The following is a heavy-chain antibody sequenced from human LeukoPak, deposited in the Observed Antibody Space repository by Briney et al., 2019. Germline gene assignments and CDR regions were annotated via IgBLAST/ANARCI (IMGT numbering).Heavy chain of an antibody. J-gene: IGHJ3*02. V-gene: IGHV3-23*01. CDR3: AKLGVFDPFDI. Sequence: GGSLRLSCAASGFTFSTCAMTWVRQAPGKGLEWVSAITDGGGSKFYADSVKGRFSISRDNSKNTVYLQMTSLRAEDTAVYYCAKLGVFDPFDIWGQGTMVTVSS. D-gene: IGHD3-3*01. CDR1: GFTFSTCA. CDR2: ITDGGGSK.